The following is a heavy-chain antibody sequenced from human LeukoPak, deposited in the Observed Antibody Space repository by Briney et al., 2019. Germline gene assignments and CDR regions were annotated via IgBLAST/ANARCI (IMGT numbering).Heavy chain of an antibody. CDR1: GGSISSSSYY. V-gene: IGHV4-39*07. CDR3: ARDGYRIAAAGTENWFDP. Sequence: SETLSLTCTVSGGSISSSSYYWGWIRQPPGKGLEWIGSIYHSGSTYYNPSLKSRVTISVDTSKNQFSLKLSSVTAADTAVYYCARDGYRIAAAGTENWFDPWGQGTLVTVSS. D-gene: IGHD6-13*01. CDR2: IYHSGST. J-gene: IGHJ5*02.